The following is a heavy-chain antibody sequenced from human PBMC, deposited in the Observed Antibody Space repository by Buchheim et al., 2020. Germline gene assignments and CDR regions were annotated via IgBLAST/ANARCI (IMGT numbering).Heavy chain of an antibody. D-gene: IGHD3-22*01. J-gene: IGHJ4*02. V-gene: IGHV4-59*01. Sequence: QVQLQESGPGLVKPSETLSLTCAVSGGSISSSYWNWIRLPPGKGLEWIGYIYYRGSTQYNPSLKSRVTISLDTSKNPFSLKLTSVTAADTAVYYCARGEDYDTRGSWSFAYWGQGTL. CDR1: GGSISSSY. CDR3: ARGEDYDTRGSWSFAY. CDR2: IYYRGST.